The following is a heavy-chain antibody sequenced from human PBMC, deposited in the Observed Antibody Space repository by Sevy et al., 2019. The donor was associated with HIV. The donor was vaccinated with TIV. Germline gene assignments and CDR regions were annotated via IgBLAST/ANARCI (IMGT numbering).Heavy chain of an antibody. V-gene: IGHV3-11*01. D-gene: IGHD6-19*01. CDR1: EFTFSDYY. CDR3: ASAAVAGDAWFDP. Sequence: GGSLRLSCAASEFTFSDYYMTWIRQAPGKGLECISYISTGSTTMYYADSVKGRFTISWDNAKNSLYLQMNSLRADDTAVYYCASAAVAGDAWFDPWGQGILVTVSS. J-gene: IGHJ5*02. CDR2: ISTGSTTM.